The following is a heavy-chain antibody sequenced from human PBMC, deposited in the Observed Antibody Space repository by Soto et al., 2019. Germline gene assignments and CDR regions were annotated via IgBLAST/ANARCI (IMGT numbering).Heavy chain of an antibody. J-gene: IGHJ6*03. D-gene: IGHD3-10*01. CDR1: GFTFSNYA. CDR3: ARAGSNYFASGSSLPYYMDV. Sequence: GGSLRLSCAASGFTFSNYAMSWVRLAPGKGLEWVANIRQDGSEKYYVDSVKGRFTISRDNAKNSLSLQMNNLRPDDTAVYYCARAGSNYFASGSSLPYYMDVWGKGTTVTVSS. CDR2: IRQDGSEK. V-gene: IGHV3-7*01.